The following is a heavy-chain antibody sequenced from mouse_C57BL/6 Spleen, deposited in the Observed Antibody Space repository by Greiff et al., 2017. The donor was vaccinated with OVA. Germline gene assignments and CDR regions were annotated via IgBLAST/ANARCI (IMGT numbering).Heavy chain of an antibody. Sequence: VKLVESGPGLVQPSQSLSITCTVSGFSLTSYGVHWVRQSPGKGLEWLGVIWSGGSTDYNAAFISRLSISKDNSKSQVFFKMNSLQADDTAIYYCAREGLGRGGYAMDYWGQGTSVTVSS. CDR2: IWSGGST. V-gene: IGHV2-2*01. J-gene: IGHJ4*01. D-gene: IGHD4-1*01. CDR3: AREGLGRGGYAMDY. CDR1: GFSLTSYG.